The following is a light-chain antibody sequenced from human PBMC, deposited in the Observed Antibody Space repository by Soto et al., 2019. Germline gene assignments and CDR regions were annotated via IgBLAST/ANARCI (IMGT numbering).Light chain of an antibody. V-gene: IGKV1-39*01. Sequence: DIQMTQSPSSLSASVGDRVTITCRASQSISSYLNWYQQKPGKAPKLLIYAASSLQSGVPSRFSCSGSGTDFTLTISSLPPEEFATYYCQQSYSTPLTFGGGTKVEIK. CDR2: AAS. CDR1: QSISSY. J-gene: IGKJ4*01. CDR3: QQSYSTPLT.